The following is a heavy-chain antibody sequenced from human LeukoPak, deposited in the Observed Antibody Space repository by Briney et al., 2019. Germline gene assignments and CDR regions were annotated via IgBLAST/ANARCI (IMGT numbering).Heavy chain of an antibody. D-gene: IGHD1-26*01. Sequence: PGGSLRFSCAASGFTFDDYAMHWVRQAPGKGLKWVSGISWNSGSIGYADSVKGRFTISRDNAKNSLYLQMNSLRAEDTALYYCAKGQWELPHDAFDIWGQGTMVTVSS. CDR3: AKGQWELPHDAFDI. V-gene: IGHV3-9*01. CDR2: ISWNSGSI. J-gene: IGHJ3*02. CDR1: GFTFDDYA.